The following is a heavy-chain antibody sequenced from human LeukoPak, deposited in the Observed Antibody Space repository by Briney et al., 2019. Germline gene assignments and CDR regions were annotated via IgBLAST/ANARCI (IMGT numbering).Heavy chain of an antibody. V-gene: IGHV3-23*01. CDR2: ITGSGGRT. J-gene: IGHJ4*02. CDR1: GFNFSSYE. CDR3: AKEYTGTFSPFPSYFDN. Sequence: GGSLRLSCAASGFNFSSYEMNWVRQAPGKGLEWVSAITGSGGRTYYADSVKGRFTISRDNSKNTLYLQMNSLRAEDTAIYYCAKEYTGTFSPFPSYFDNWGQGTLVTVSS. D-gene: IGHD1-26*01.